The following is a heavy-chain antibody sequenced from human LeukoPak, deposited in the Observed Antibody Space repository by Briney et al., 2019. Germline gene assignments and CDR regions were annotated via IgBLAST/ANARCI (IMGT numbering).Heavy chain of an antibody. J-gene: IGHJ3*02. V-gene: IGHV3-49*04. CDR2: IRSKAYGGTT. D-gene: IGHD3-3*01. CDR3: TLLRFLEWLSDDAFDI. Sequence: GGSLRLSCAASGFTFSTYAMSWVRQAPGKGLEWVGFIRSKAYGGTTEYAASVKGRFTISRDDSKSIAYLQMNSLKTEDTAVYYCTLLRFLEWLSDDAFDIWGQGTMVTVSS. CDR1: GFTFSTYA.